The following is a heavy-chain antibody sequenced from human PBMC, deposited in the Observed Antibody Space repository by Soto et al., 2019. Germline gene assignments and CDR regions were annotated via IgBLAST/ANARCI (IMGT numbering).Heavy chain of an antibody. D-gene: IGHD5-18*01. V-gene: IGHV3-30-3*01. CDR3: ARGPAMASYAFDI. Sequence: PGGSLRLSCAASGFTFSSYAMHWVRQAPGKGLEWVAVISYDGSNKYYADSVEGRFTISRDNSKNTLYLQMNSLRAEDTAVYYCARGPAMASYAFDIWGQGTMVTVSS. CDR1: GFTFSSYA. CDR2: ISYDGSNK. J-gene: IGHJ3*02.